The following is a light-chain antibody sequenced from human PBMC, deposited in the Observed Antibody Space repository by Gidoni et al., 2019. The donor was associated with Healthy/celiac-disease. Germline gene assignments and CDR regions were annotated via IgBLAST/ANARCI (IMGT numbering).Light chain of an antibody. CDR2: DVS. Sequence: QSALTQPRSVSGSPGQSVTISCTGTSSDVGCYNYVSWYQQHPGKAPKLMIYDVSKRPSGVPDRFSGSKSGNTASLTISGLQAEDEADYYCCSYAGSYTTWVFGGGTKLTLL. V-gene: IGLV2-11*01. CDR1: SSDVGCYNY. J-gene: IGLJ2*01. CDR3: CSYAGSYTTWV.